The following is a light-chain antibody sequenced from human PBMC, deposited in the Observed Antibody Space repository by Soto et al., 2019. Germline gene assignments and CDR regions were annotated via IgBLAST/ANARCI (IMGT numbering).Light chain of an antibody. J-gene: IGLJ2*01. V-gene: IGLV2-14*03. CDR3: TSYTTSDTVV. CDR1: SSDVGGYNF. Sequence: QSALTQPASVSGSPGQSITISCTGTSSDVGGYNFVSWYQQHPGKAPKVMIYDVSNRPSGVSNRFSGSKSGNTASLTISGLHAEDEADYYCTSYTTSDTVVFGGGTKLTVL. CDR2: DVS.